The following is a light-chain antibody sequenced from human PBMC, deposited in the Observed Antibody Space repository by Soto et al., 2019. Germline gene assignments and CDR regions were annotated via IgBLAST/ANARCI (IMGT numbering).Light chain of an antibody. CDR3: QTWGTGPWV. V-gene: IGLV4-69*01. J-gene: IGLJ3*02. Sequence: QSVLTQSPSASASLGASDKLTCTLSSGHSNYAIAWHQQQPEKGPRYLMKLNIDGSHSKGDGIPDRFSGSSSGAERYLTISSLQSEDEADYYCQTWGTGPWVFGGGTKLTVL. CDR2: LNIDGSH. CDR1: SGHSNYA.